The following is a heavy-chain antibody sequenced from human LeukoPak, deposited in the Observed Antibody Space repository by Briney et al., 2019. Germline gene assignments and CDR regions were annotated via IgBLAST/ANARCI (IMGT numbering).Heavy chain of an antibody. V-gene: IGHV1-2*02. CDR3: ARTPTYYYDSSGYYYDY. J-gene: IGHJ4*02. CDR1: GYSFTGSY. D-gene: IGHD3-22*01. Sequence: GASVKVSCKASGYSFTGSYMHWVRQAPGQGLEWMGWINPNSGGTNYAQKFQGRVTMTRDTSISTSYMELSRLRSDDSAVSYCARTPTYYYDSSGYYYDYWGQGTLVTVSS. CDR2: INPNSGGT.